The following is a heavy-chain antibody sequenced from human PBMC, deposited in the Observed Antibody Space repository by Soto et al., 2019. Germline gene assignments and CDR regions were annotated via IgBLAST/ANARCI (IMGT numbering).Heavy chain of an antibody. V-gene: IGHV4-34*01. Sequence: QVQLQQWGAGLLKPSETLSLTCAVYGGSFSGYYWSWIRQPPGKGLEWIGEINHSGSTNYNPSLKSRVTISVDTSKNQFSLKLSSVTAADTAVYYCAREVRGDHYYFDYWGQGTLVTVSS. CDR1: GGSFSGYY. CDR2: INHSGST. D-gene: IGHD3-10*01. J-gene: IGHJ4*02. CDR3: AREVRGDHYYFDY.